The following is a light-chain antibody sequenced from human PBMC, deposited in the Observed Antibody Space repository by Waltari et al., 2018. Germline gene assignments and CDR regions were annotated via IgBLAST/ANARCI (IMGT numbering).Light chain of an antibody. J-gene: IGKJ2*01. Sequence: EIVLTQSPATLSLSPGERATLSCRASQSVSSYLAWYQQKPGQAPRLLIYDASNRATGIPARFSGSGSGTDFTLTISSLQAEDVAVYYCQQYYSTPLFGQGTKLEIK. V-gene: IGKV3-11*01. CDR3: QQYYSTPL. CDR2: DAS. CDR1: QSVSSY.